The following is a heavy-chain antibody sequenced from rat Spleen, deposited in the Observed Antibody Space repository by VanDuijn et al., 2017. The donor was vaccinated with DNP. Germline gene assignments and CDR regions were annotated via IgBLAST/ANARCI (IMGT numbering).Heavy chain of an antibody. D-gene: IGHD1-12*03. J-gene: IGHJ2*01. V-gene: IGHV2S63*01. CDR3: ARDWHYDGYSSFDY. CDR2: IWTGGNT. Sequence: VQLKESGPGLVQPSQTLSLTCTVSGFSLTDYSVHWVRQLPGKGLEWMGIIWTGGNTDYNSALKSRLTISRDTSTNQVFLKMNSLQTEDIATYYCARDWHYDGYSSFDYWGQGVMVTVSS. CDR1: GFSLTDYS.